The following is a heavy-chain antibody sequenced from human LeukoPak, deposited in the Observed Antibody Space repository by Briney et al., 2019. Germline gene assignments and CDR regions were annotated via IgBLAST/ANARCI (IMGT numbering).Heavy chain of an antibody. CDR3: ARHEYYYGSGSLPPFDY. CDR2: IYYSGST. V-gene: IGHV4-59*08. D-gene: IGHD3-10*01. J-gene: IGHJ4*02. Sequence: KPSETLSLTCTVSGASISSYYWSWIRQPPGKGLEWIGYIYYSGSTNYNPSLKSRVTISVDTSKNQFSLKLSSVTAADTAVYYCARHEYYYGSGSLPPFDYWGQGTLVTASS. CDR1: GASISSYY.